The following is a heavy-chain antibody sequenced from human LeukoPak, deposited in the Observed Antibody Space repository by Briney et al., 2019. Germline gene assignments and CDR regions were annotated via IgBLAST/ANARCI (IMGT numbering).Heavy chain of an antibody. D-gene: IGHD4-17*01. Sequence: GGSLRLSCAASGFTVSSNYMSWVRQAPGKGLEWVSVIYSDGGTYLADSVKGRFTISRDNSKNTLYLQMNSLRAEDTAAYYCAGAYGDYVRYFDLWGRGTLVTVSS. V-gene: IGHV3-66*02. CDR2: IYSDGGT. CDR1: GFTVSSNY. CDR3: AGAYGDYVRYFDL. J-gene: IGHJ2*01.